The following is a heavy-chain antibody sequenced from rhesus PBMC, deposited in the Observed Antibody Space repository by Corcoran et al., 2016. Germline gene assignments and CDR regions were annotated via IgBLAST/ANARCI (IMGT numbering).Heavy chain of an antibody. D-gene: IGHD6-25*01. Sequence: QVQLQESGPGLVKPSETLSLNCAVYGGSVSSSQWWSWIRQPPGKGLEWIGYISGISGSTSYNPALKSLVTSATDTSKNQFSLKLSSVTAADTAVYYCAREGKAAAGTDYFDYWCQGVLVTVSS. CDR2: ISGISGST. CDR1: GGSVSSSQW. J-gene: IGHJ4*01. CDR3: AREGKAAAGTDYFDY. V-gene: IGHV4-65*01.